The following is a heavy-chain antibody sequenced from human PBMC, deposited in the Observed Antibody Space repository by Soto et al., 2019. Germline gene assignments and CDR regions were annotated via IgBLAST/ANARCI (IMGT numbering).Heavy chain of an antibody. CDR2: IFFSGNT. J-gene: IGHJ6*02. Sequence: QVQLQESGPGLVRPSQTLSLTCTVSGDSINNADYYWSWVRQPPGKGLEWIGYIFFSGNTFYNPSLKSRLTISLDTSKNQFSLKLNSVTAADTAVYYCARTPEDFFYGMDVWGQGTTVTVSS. CDR1: GDSINNADYY. CDR3: ARTPEDFFYGMDV. V-gene: IGHV4-30-4*01.